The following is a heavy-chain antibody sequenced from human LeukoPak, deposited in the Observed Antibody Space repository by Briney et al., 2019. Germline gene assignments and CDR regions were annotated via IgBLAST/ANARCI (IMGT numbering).Heavy chain of an antibody. Sequence: GGSLRLSCAASGFTFSTYSMTWVRQGPGKGLEWVSSIYPSGDSTFYADSVKGRFTISRDNSKNTLYLQMSSLRTEDMAIYYCAKDVVPDSGWDLDYWGQGTLVTVSS. CDR3: AKDVVPDSGWDLDY. V-gene: IGHV3-23*01. CDR2: IYPSGDST. J-gene: IGHJ4*02. CDR1: GFTFSTYS. D-gene: IGHD6-19*01.